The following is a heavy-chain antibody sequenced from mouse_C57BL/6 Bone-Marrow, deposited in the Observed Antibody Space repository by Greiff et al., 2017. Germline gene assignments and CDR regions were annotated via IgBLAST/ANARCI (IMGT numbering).Heavy chain of an antibody. J-gene: IGHJ3*01. CDR1: GYTFTSYT. CDR2: IYPSSGCT. D-gene: IGHD2-4*01. CDR3: AREGVYYDY. V-gene: IGHV1-4*01. Sequence: VQLQESGAELVRPGASVKMSCKATGYTFTSYTMHWVKQRPGQGLEWIGYIYPSSGCTKYNQKFKAKATLTADKSSSTAYMQLSRLTSEDSAVYYCAREGVYYDYWGQGTIVTVSA.